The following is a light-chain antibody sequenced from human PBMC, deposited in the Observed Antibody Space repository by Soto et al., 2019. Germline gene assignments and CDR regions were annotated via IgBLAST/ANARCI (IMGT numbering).Light chain of an antibody. CDR3: QQRGDWPPIT. CDR1: QSVSTF. Sequence: EILLTQSPATLSLSPGERAILSCRASQSVSTFLAWFQQKPGQPPRLLIYNASNRTTGIPARFSGSGSGTDFTPTISSLESEDFAVYYCQQRGDWPPITFGQGTRLEIK. CDR2: NAS. V-gene: IGKV3-11*01. J-gene: IGKJ5*01.